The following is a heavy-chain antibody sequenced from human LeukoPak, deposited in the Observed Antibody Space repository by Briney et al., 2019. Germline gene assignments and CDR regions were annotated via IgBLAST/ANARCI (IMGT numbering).Heavy chain of an antibody. J-gene: IGHJ4*02. CDR1: GGSINSDDYY. CDR2: IYYSGST. D-gene: IGHD4-23*01. CDR3: ARHGGDYGGDSGTYYFDF. Sequence: PSQTLSLTCSDSGGSINSDDYYWNWTRQPPGKGLEWIGYIYYSGSTYYNPSLKSRVTISVDTSKTQFSLKLSSVTAADTAVYYCARHGGDYGGDSGTYYFDFWGQGTLVTVSS. V-gene: IGHV4-30-4*01.